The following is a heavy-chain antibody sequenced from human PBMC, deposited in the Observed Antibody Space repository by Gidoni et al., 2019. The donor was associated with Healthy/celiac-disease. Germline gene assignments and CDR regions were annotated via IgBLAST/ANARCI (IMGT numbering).Heavy chain of an antibody. CDR1: GFTFSSYD. CDR3: ARERTGSDAFDI. Sequence: EVQLVESGGGLVQPGGSLRLSCAASGFTFSSYDMHWVRQATGKGLEWVSAIGTAGDTYYPGSVKGRFTISRENAKNSLYLQMNSLRAGDTAVYYCARERTGSDAFDIWGQGTMVTVSS. D-gene: IGHD3-9*01. CDR2: IGTAGDT. J-gene: IGHJ3*02. V-gene: IGHV3-13*01.